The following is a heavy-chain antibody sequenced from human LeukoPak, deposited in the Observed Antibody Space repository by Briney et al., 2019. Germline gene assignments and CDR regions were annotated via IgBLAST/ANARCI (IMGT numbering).Heavy chain of an antibody. CDR1: GGSISSYY. D-gene: IGHD1-1*01. J-gene: IGHJ6*03. CDR2: IYYSGST. CDR3: ARYWNYDYYYMDV. Sequence: SETLSLTCTVSGGSISSYYWSWIRQPPGKGLEWIGYIYYSGSTSSNPSLKSRVTMSVDTSKSQFSLKVSSVTAADTAVYYCARYWNYDYYYMDVWGKGTTVTVSS. V-gene: IGHV4-59*01.